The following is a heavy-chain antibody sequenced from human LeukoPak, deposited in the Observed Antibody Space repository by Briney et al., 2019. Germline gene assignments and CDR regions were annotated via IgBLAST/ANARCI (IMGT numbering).Heavy chain of an antibody. CDR1: GFTFSGYW. CDR2: INLDGSVK. D-gene: IGHD3-22*01. V-gene: IGHV3-7*01. Sequence: GGSLRLSCAASGFTFSGYWMSWVRQAPGKGLEWVANINLDGSVKHYVDSAKGRFTISRDSAMNSLYLQMNSLRAEDTALYYCATSDDSSGSDWGQGTLVTVSS. J-gene: IGHJ4*02. CDR3: ATSDDSSGSD.